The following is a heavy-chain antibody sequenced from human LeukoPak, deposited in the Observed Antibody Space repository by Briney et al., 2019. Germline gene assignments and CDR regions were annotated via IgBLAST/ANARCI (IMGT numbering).Heavy chain of an antibody. J-gene: IGHJ5*02. D-gene: IGHD3-16*01. CDR1: AYTLTELS. V-gene: IGHV1-24*01. CDR2: FDPEDGET. Sequence: ASVKVSCKVSAYTLTELSMHWVRQAPGKGLGWMGGFDPEDGETIYAQKFQGRVTMTEDTSTDTAYMELSSLRSEDTAVYYCATVHASRGSASWGQGTLVTVSS. CDR3: ATVHASRGSAS.